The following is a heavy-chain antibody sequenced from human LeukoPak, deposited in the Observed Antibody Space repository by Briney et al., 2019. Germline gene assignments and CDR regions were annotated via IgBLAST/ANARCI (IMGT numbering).Heavy chain of an antibody. CDR3: ARRSRGYSYGFDY. D-gene: IGHD5-18*01. CDR1: GASMSTSSYY. Sequence: WESLSLTCTVAGASMSTSSYYWGCIRQPPGKGLGWIGSIYYSGSTYYNPSLKSRVTISVDTSKKQFSLKLSSVTAADTAVYYCARRSRGYSYGFDYWGQGTLVTVSS. V-gene: IGHV4-39*01. J-gene: IGHJ4*02. CDR2: IYYSGST.